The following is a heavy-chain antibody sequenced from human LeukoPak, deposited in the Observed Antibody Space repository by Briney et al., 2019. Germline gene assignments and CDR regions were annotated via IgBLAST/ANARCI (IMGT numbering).Heavy chain of an antibody. J-gene: IGHJ6*03. D-gene: IGHD6-6*01. CDR2: MNPNSGNT. CDR1: GYTFTSYD. Sequence: ASVKVSCKASGYTFTSYDINWVRQATGQGLEWMGWMNPNSGNTGYAQKFQGRVTMTRNTSISTAYMELSSLRSEDTAVYYCARADSSSSYYYMDVWGKGTTVTVSS. V-gene: IGHV1-8*01. CDR3: ARADSSSSYYYMDV.